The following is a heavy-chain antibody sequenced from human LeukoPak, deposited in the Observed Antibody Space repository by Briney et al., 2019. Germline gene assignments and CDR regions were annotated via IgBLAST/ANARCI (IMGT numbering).Heavy chain of an antibody. CDR1: GFTFSSYW. V-gene: IGHV3-7*01. CDR3: ARGSTYSSGWYGY. Sequence: GGSLRLSCAASGFTFSSYWMSWVRQAPGKGLEWVANIKQDGSEKYYVDSVKGRFTISRDNAKNSLYPQMNSLRAEDTAVYYCARGSTYSSGWYGYWGQGTLVTVSS. J-gene: IGHJ4*02. D-gene: IGHD6-19*01. CDR2: IKQDGSEK.